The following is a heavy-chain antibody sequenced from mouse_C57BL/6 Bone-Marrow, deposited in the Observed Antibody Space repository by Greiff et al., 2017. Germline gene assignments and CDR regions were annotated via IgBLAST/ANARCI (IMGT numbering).Heavy chain of an antibody. D-gene: IGHD2-14*01. CDR2: ISSGGDYI. Sequence: EVKLMESGEGLVKPGGSLKLSCAASGFTFSSYAMSWVRQTPEKRLEWVAYISSGGDYIHYADTVKGRFTISRDNARNTLYLQMSSLKSEDTAMYYCTRPYVHYAMDYWGQGTSVTVSS. CDR3: TRPYVHYAMDY. V-gene: IGHV5-9-1*02. CDR1: GFTFSSYA. J-gene: IGHJ4*01.